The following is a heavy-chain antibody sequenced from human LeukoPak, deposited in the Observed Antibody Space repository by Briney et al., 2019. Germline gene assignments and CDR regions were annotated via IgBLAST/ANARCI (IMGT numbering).Heavy chain of an antibody. CDR3: ARGDSSSWIGWFDP. V-gene: IGHV4-59*01. Sequence: SETLSLTCTVSGGSISSYYWSWIRQPPGKGLEWIGYIYYSGSTNYNPSLKSRVTISVDTSKNQFSLKLSSVTAANTAVYYCARGDSSSWIGWFDPWGQGTLVTVSS. D-gene: IGHD6-13*01. CDR2: IYYSGST. CDR1: GGSISSYY. J-gene: IGHJ5*02.